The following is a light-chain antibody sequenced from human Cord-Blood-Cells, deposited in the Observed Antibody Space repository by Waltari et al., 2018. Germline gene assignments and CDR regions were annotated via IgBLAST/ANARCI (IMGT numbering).Light chain of an antibody. V-gene: IGKV1-5*03. CDR2: KAS. CDR3: QQYNSYST. Sequence: DIQMTQSPSTLSASVGDRLTITCRASQSISSWLAWYQQKPGKAPKLLIYKASSLESGFPSRFSGSGSGTEFTLTISRLQPDDFATYYCQQYNSYSTFGQGTKVEIK. CDR1: QSISSW. J-gene: IGKJ1*01.